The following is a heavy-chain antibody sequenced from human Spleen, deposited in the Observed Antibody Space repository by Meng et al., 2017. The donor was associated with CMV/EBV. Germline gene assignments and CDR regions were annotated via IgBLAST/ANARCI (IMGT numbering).Heavy chain of an antibody. D-gene: IGHD6-19*01. Sequence: QVCLQESGPGFVKPSQTLSLTCTVYGGSISSGDYYWSWIRQTPGKGLELIGYIYYSGSTYYNPSLKSRVTISVDTSKNQFSLKLSSVTAADTAVYYCARGSSGWYTTNFDYWGQGTLVTVSS. J-gene: IGHJ4*02. CDR3: ARGSSGWYTTNFDY. CDR1: GGSISSGDYY. CDR2: IYYSGST. V-gene: IGHV4-30-4*08.